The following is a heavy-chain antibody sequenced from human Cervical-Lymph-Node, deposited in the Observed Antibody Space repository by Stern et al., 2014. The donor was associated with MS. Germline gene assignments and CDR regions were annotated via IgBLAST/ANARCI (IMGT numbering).Heavy chain of an antibody. CDR1: GFTFSSFA. D-gene: IGHD1-1*01. V-gene: IGHV3-30-3*01. J-gene: IGHJ4*02. Sequence: VPLVESGGGVVQPGRSLRLSCAASGFTFSSFAMHWVRQAPGKGLEWVAVISHSGATTYYEDSVKGRFTISRDNSKDTVFLQMNSLSPEDTAVYYCASRGTPFDVTSINEYWGQGTLVTVSS. CDR3: ASRGTPFDVTSINEY. CDR2: ISHSGATT.